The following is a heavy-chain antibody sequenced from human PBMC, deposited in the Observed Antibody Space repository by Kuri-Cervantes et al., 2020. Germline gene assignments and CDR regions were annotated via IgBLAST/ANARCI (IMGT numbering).Heavy chain of an antibody. V-gene: IGHV4-59*01. Sequence: SETLSLTCTVSGGSMSSYYWSWIRQPPGKGLEWIGNIYYNGITNYSPSLKSRVTISVDMSKNQFSLKLTSVTAADTAVYYCARAAGTGYYDYWGQGTLVTVSS. D-gene: IGHD3-9*01. J-gene: IGHJ4*02. CDR3: ARAAGTGYYDY. CDR2: IYYNGIT. CDR1: GGSMSSYY.